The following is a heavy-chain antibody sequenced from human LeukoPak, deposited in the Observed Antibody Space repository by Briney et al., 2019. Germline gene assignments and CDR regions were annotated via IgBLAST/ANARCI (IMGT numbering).Heavy chain of an antibody. CDR3: ARDRVVGLAPFDP. J-gene: IGHJ5*02. V-gene: IGHV1-2*06. CDR2: INPNSGGT. Sequence: ASVKVSCKASGYTFTGYYIHWVRQGPGQGLEWVGRINPNSGGTNYAQKFQGRVTITRDTSANTAYMELSSLRSEDTAVYYCARDRVVGLAPFDPWGQGTLVTVSS. D-gene: IGHD2-15*01. CDR1: GYTFTGYY.